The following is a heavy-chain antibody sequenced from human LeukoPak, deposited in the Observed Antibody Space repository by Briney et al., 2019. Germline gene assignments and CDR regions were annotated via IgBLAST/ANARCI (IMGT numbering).Heavy chain of an antibody. CDR2: ILSDGTTT. CDR3: AREVAVGYCSSTTCYADDH. V-gene: IGHV3-74*01. D-gene: IGHD2-2*01. Sequence: PGGSLRLSCAASGFSLSNYWMHWVRQAPGKGLVWVSRILSDGTTTGHADSVEGRFTISRDTAKNTLYLQMNSLRVDDTAIYYCAREVAVGYCSSTTCYADDHWGQGTLVTVSS. J-gene: IGHJ4*02. CDR1: GFSLSNYW.